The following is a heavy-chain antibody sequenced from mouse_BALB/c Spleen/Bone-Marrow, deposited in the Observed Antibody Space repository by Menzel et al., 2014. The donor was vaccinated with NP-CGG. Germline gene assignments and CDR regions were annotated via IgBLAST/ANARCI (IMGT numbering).Heavy chain of an antibody. CDR3: SKDGGYDYSYYFDY. J-gene: IGHJ2*01. Sequence: EVKLMESGGGLVKPGGSLKLSCAASGFTFSAYSMSWVRQTPEKRLEWVATISSGGHDTFYPDSVKGRFTISRDSAKNTLYLQMSSLKSEDTAMYYCSKDGGYDYSYYFDYWGQGTTLTVSS. V-gene: IGHV5-6-4*01. CDR2: ISSGGHDT. CDR1: GFTFSAYS. D-gene: IGHD2-4*01.